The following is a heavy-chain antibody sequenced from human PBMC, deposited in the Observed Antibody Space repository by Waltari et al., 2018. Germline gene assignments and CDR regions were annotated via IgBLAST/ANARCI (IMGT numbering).Heavy chain of an antibody. V-gene: IGHV1-69*13. Sequence: QVQLVQSGAEVKKPGSSVKVSCKASGGTFSSYAISWVRQAPGQGLEWMGGIITIFGTANYAQKFQGRVTITADESTSTAYMELSSLRSEDTAVYYCARLDGDYATLSNYYGMDVWGQGTTVTVSS. J-gene: IGHJ6*02. CDR2: IITIFGTA. CDR1: GGTFSSYA. D-gene: IGHD4-17*01. CDR3: ARLDGDYATLSNYYGMDV.